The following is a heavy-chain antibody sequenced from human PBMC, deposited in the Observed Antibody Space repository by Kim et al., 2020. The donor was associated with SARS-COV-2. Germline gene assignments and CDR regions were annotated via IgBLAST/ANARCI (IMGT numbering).Heavy chain of an antibody. J-gene: IGHJ6*04. CDR2: VCHSGDT. CDR1: GGSFSDYS. V-gene: IGHV4-34*01. CDR3: AGTSGRGYVFG. D-gene: IGHD5-18*01. Sequence: SETLSLTCAVYGGSFSDYSWSWIRQSPEKGLEWIGVVCHSGDTNSNPSLSSRVTISVDTSKNQFSLKVNSVTAADMAVYFCAGTSGRGYVFGRGEGITVTVSS.